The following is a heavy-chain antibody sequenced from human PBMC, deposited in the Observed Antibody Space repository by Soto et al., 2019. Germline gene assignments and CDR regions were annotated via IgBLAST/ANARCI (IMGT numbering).Heavy chain of an antibody. CDR2: IHHSGNI. CDR3: ARTTDGYHYFDF. D-gene: IGHD5-12*01. CDR1: GYSISSGYY. Sequence: SETLSLTCVVSGYSISSGYYWGLIRQSPGKGLEWIGSIHHSGNIYYNPSLKSRVTISIDTSKNQFSLKLSSVTAADTAVYYSARTTDGYHYFDFWGEGTLVTVS. V-gene: IGHV4-38-2*01. J-gene: IGHJ4*02.